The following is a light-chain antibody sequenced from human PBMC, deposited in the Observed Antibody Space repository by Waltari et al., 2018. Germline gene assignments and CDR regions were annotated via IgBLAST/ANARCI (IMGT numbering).Light chain of an antibody. J-gene: IGKJ2*01. V-gene: IGKV1-27*01. CDR1: QGISNY. CDR2: AAY. CDR3: QRYNSAPPYP. Sequence: DIQMTQSPSSLSASVGDRVAITCRASQGISNYLAWYQQKPGKVPKLLIYAAYTLQSGVPSRFSGRGSGTDFTLTISSLQPEDAATYYCQRYNSAPPYPFGQGTKLEIK.